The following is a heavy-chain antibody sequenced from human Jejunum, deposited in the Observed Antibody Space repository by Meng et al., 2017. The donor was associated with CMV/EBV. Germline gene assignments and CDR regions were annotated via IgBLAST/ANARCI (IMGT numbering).Heavy chain of an antibody. J-gene: IGHJ4*02. CDR1: GGSLSSDSYS. V-gene: IGHV4-39*07. CDR3: ARTRLMRSYCDY. Sequence: VSGGSLSSDSYSWGWIRQPPGKGLEWIGNIYYDGETYYNPSFRSRVTTSVDMSKNQFSLMLSSVTAADTAVYYCARTRLMRSYCDYWGQGTLVTVSS. CDR2: IYYDGET. D-gene: IGHD1-26*01.